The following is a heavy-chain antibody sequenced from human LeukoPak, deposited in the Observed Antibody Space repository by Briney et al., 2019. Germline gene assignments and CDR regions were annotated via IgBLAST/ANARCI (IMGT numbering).Heavy chain of an antibody. V-gene: IGHV3-30-3*01. D-gene: IGHD5-12*01. CDR1: GFTFSSYA. Sequence: PGGSLRLSCAASGFTFSSYAMHWVRQAPGKGLEWVAVISYDGSKKYYADSVKGRLTISRDNSKNTLYLQMNSLRAEDTAVYYCARVNSEWVRPDDYWGQGTLVTVSS. J-gene: IGHJ4*02. CDR2: ISYDGSKK. CDR3: ARVNSEWVRPDDY.